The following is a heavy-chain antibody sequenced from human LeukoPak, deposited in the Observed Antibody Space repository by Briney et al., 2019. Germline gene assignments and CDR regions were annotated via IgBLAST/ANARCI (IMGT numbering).Heavy chain of an antibody. J-gene: IGHJ4*02. CDR2: IYYSGST. D-gene: IGHD3-10*01. Sequence: SETLSLTCTVSGGSISSSGYYWGWIRQSPGEGLEWIGNIYYSGSTYYNPSLKSRVTISVDTSKNQFSLKLSSVTAADTAVYYCARRGQLWFGESLYYYFDYWGQGTLVTVSS. CDR3: ARRGQLWFGESLYYYFDY. CDR1: GGSISSSGYY. V-gene: IGHV4-39*01.